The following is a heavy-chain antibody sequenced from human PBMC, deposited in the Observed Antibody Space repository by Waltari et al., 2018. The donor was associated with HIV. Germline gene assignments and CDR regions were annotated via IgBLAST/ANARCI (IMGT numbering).Heavy chain of an antibody. CDR1: GFTFSSYW. V-gene: IGHV3-7*01. CDR3: ARADYDFWSGSVYYYYGMDV. J-gene: IGHJ6*02. CDR2: IKRDVSEK. Sequence: EVQLVESGGGLVQPGGSLRLSCAASGFTFSSYWMSWVRQAPGKGLEWGGNIKRDVSEKYYVDSGKSRFTISRDNAKNSLYLQMNSLRAEDTAVYYCARADYDFWSGSVYYYYGMDVWGQGTTVTVSS. D-gene: IGHD3-3*01.